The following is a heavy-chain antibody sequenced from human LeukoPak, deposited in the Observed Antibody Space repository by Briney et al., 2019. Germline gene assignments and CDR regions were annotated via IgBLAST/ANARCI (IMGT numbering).Heavy chain of an antibody. J-gene: IGHJ3*02. D-gene: IGHD2-2*01. CDR1: GGTFSSYA. CDR3: ASSTYCSSTSCQGEAFDI. V-gene: IGHV1-69*05. CDR2: IIPIFGTA. Sequence: SVKVSCKASGGTFSSYAISWVRQAPGQGLEWMGGIIPIFGTANYAQKFQGRVTITTDESTSTAYMELSSLRSEDTAVYYCASSTYCSSTSCQGEAFDIWGQGTMVTASS.